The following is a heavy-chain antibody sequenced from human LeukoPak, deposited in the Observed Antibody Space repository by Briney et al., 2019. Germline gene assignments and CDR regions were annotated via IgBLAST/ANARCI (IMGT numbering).Heavy chain of an antibody. CDR3: ASGRYRENFDY. Sequence: GGSLRLSCAASGFTFSHFWMSWVRQAPGKGLEWVATMNQDGSEGYYVDSVKGRCTISRDNAKNSLYLQINNLRAEDTAVYYCASGRYRENFDYWGQGTLITVSS. CDR2: MNQDGSEG. D-gene: IGHD3-16*02. V-gene: IGHV3-7*01. CDR1: GFTFSHFW. J-gene: IGHJ4*02.